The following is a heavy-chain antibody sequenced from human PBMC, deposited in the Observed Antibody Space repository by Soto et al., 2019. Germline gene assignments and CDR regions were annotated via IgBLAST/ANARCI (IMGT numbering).Heavy chain of an antibody. J-gene: IGHJ4*02. Sequence: QVQLVQSGAEVKKPGASVKVSCKASGYTFISYGISWVRQAPGQGLEWMGWISAYNSHTNYAQKLQGRVTMTTDTSPSTAYMELRSLRSDDTAVYSCARESTVRGLEYWGQGTLVTVSS. CDR1: GYTFISYG. CDR2: ISAYNSHT. V-gene: IGHV1-18*01. D-gene: IGHD4-17*01. CDR3: ARESTVRGLEY.